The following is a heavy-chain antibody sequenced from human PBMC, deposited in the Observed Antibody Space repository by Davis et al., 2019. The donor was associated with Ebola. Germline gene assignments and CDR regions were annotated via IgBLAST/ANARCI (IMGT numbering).Heavy chain of an antibody. CDR3: TSTLGGMDV. CDR2: TRSKANSYAT. D-gene: IGHD7-27*01. CDR1: GFTFSGSA. Sequence: GESLKISCAASGFTFSGSAMHWVRQASGKGLEWVGRTRSKANSYATAYAASVKGRFTISRDDSKNTAYLQMNSLKTEDTAVYYCTSTLGGMDVWGQGTTVTVSS. J-gene: IGHJ6*02. V-gene: IGHV3-73*01.